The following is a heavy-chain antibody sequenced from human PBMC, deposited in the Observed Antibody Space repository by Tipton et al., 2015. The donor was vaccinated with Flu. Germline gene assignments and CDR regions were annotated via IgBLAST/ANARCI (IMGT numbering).Heavy chain of an antibody. J-gene: IGHJ3*02. V-gene: IGHV4-38-2*01. CDR3: VTALGHPFYRI. CDR2: IYHSGST. CDR1: GYSISSGYY. D-gene: IGHD1-14*01. Sequence: TLSLTCAVSGYSISSGYYWGWIRQPPGKGLEWIGSIYHSGSTYYNPSLKSRVTISVDTSKNQFSLKLSSVTAADTAVYYCVTALGHPFYRIWGQGTMVTVSS.